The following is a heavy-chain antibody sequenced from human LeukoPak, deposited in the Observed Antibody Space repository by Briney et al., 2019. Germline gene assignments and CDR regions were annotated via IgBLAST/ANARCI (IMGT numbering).Heavy chain of an antibody. V-gene: IGHV7-4-1*04. CDR3: AREILRFDI. CDR1: GYSFNSQG. CDR2: INTDSGNP. Sequence: APVKVSCKASGYSFNSQGMNWVRQAPGQGLEWMGWINTDSGNPTYAQSITGRFVFSLESSFSLAYLQISNLIPEDTAKYYCAREILRFDIWGQGTMVTVSS. J-gene: IGHJ3*02.